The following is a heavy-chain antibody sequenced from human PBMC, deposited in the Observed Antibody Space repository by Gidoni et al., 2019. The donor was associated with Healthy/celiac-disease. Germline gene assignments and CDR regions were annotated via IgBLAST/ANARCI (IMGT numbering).Heavy chain of an antibody. CDR1: GFTFSRYR. CDR3: ARPYYYDSSGYYYVAFDI. V-gene: IGHV3-21*01. Sequence: EVQLVESGGGLVKPGGSLRLSCAASGFTFSRYRMNWVRQAPGKGLEWVSSISSSSSYIYYADSVKGRFTISRDNAKNSLYLQMNSLRAEDTAVYYCARPYYYDSSGYYYVAFDIWGQGTMVTVSS. D-gene: IGHD3-22*01. CDR2: ISSSSSYI. J-gene: IGHJ3*02.